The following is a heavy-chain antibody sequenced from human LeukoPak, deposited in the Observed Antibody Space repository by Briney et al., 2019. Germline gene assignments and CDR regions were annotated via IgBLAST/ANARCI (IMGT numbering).Heavy chain of an antibody. D-gene: IGHD3-22*01. CDR1: GGSISSGGYS. J-gene: IGHJ4*02. Sequence: PSQTLSLTCAVSGGSISSGGYSWSWIRQPPGKGLEWIGEINHSGSTNYNPSLKSRVTISVDTSKNQFSLKLSSVTAADTAVYYCARRPYYYDSSGYLDWGQGTLVTVSS. CDR3: ARRPYYYDSSGYLD. CDR2: INHSGST. V-gene: IGHV4-30-2*01.